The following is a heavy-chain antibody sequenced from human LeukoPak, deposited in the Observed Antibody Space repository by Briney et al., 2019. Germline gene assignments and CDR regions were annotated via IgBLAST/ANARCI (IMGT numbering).Heavy chain of an antibody. D-gene: IGHD6-13*01. CDR3: ARGKAGQQLVVDYDYGMDV. CDR1: GGSIRNYY. Sequence: SETLSLTCTASGGSIRNYYWSWIRQPPGKGLEWIRYIYHSGSTNYNPSLRSRVTISVDTSRNQFSLKLTSVTAADTAVYYCARGKAGQQLVVDYDYGMDVWGQGTTVTVSS. J-gene: IGHJ6*02. CDR2: IYHSGST. V-gene: IGHV4-59*01.